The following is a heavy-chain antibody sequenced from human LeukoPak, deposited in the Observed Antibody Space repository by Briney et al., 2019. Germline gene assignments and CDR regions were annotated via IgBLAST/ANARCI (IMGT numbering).Heavy chain of an antibody. V-gene: IGHV4-39*01. Sequence: PSETLSLTCTVSGVSISSSYSYWGWIRQPPGMGLEWIGSIYYTGNTYYNASLNSSVSISIDTSKNHSSLKLTSVTAADTAVYYCARQTGSGLFILPGGQGTLVTVSS. J-gene: IGHJ4*02. CDR3: ARQTGSGLFILP. CDR2: IYYTGNT. D-gene: IGHD3/OR15-3a*01. CDR1: GVSISSSYSY.